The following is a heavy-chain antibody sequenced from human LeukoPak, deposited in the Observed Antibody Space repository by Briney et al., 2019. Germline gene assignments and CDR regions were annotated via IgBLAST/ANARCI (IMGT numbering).Heavy chain of an antibody. D-gene: IGHD5-12*01. CDR3: AKAGGYSAYDQAFFDY. V-gene: IGHV1-69*13. CDR1: GGTFSSYA. Sequence: ASVKVSCKASGGTFSSYAISWVRQAPGQGLEWMGGIIPIFGTANYAQKFQGRVTITADESTSTAYMELSSLRSEDTAVYYCAKAGGYSAYDQAFFDYWGQGTLVTVSS. CDR2: IIPIFGTA. J-gene: IGHJ4*02.